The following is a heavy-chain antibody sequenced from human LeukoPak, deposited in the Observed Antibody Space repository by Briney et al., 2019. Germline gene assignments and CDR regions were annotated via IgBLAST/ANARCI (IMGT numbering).Heavy chain of an antibody. CDR1: GFTFSNYA. D-gene: IGHD3-22*01. V-gene: IGHV3-23*01. J-gene: IGHJ4*02. CDR3: AKDGSGYYPNYFDY. CDR2: ITGSGGGT. Sequence: GGSLRLSCVASGFTFSNYAMSWVRQAPGKGLERVSGITGSGGGTYYADSVKGRCTISRDNSKKTLYLQMNSLRAEDTAVYYCAKDGSGYYPNYFDYWGQGTLVTVSS.